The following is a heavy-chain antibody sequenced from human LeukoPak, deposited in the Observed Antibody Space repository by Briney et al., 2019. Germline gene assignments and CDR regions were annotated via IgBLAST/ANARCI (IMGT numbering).Heavy chain of an antibody. CDR2: ISSSSSYI. D-gene: IGHD3-3*01. CDR3: ARENYDFWSRYHSHYFDY. V-gene: IGHV3-21*01. Sequence: PGGSLRLSCAASGFTFSSYSMNWVRQAPGKGLEWVSSISSSSSYIYYADSVKGRFTISRDNAKNSLYLQMNSLRAEDTAVYYCARENYDFWSRYHSHYFDYWGQGTLVTVSS. J-gene: IGHJ4*02. CDR1: GFTFSSYS.